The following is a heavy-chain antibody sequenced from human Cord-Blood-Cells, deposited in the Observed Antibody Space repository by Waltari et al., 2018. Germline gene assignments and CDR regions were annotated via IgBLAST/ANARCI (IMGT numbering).Heavy chain of an antibody. Sequence: QVQLQQWGAGLLKPSETLSLTCAVYGGSFSGYYWSGIHQPPGKGLEWIGEINHSGSTNYNPSLKSRVTISVDTSKNQFSLKLSSVTAADTAVYYCARARRRYYGSGSYYNYFQHWGQGTLVTVSS. CDR2: INHSGST. CDR3: ARARRRYYGSGSYYNYFQH. V-gene: IGHV4-34*01. J-gene: IGHJ1*01. CDR1: GGSFSGYY. D-gene: IGHD3-10*01.